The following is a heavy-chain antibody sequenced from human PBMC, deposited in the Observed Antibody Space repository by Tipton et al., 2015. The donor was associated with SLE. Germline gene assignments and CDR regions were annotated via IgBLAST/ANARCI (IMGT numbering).Heavy chain of an antibody. J-gene: IGHJ2*01. CDR2: IKQDGSEK. CDR3: ARVIASWGPSTRCFDL. Sequence: SGFSFSRNGMHWVRQAPAKGLEWVANIKQDGSEKYYVDSVKGRFNISRDNAKNSLYLQMNSLRAEDTAVYYCARVIASWGPSTRCFDLWGRGTLVTVYS. CDR1: GFSFSRNG. D-gene: IGHD7-27*01. V-gene: IGHV3-7*01.